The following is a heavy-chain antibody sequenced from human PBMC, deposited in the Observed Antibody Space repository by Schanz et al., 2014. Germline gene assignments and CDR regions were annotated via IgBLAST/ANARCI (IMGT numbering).Heavy chain of an antibody. CDR1: RFTFNNFG. J-gene: IGHJ6*02. CDR2: ITGGSTTYT. Sequence: EVQLVESGGGLVKPGGSLRLSCAASRFTFNNFGMNWVRQAPGKGLEWVSCITGGSTTYTYYADSVRGRFTISRDNAKSSVYLQMNSLRAEDTAVYYCARSGVDVWGQGTTVTVSS. D-gene: IGHD3-10*01. V-gene: IGHV3-21*01. CDR3: ARSGVDV.